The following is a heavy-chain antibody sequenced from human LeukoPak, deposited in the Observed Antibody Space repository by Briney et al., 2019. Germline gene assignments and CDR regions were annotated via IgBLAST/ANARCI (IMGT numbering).Heavy chain of an antibody. CDR2: IYSGVST. CDR3: ARVDCNYYFDY. Sequence: GGSLRLSCAASGFTVSSNYMSWVRQAPGMGLEWVSLIYSGVSTYYADSVKGRFTISRDNSKNTLYLQMNSLRAEDTAVYYCARVDCNYYFDYWGQGTLVTVSS. J-gene: IGHJ4*02. V-gene: IGHV3-53*01. D-gene: IGHD2-21*02. CDR1: GFTVSSNY.